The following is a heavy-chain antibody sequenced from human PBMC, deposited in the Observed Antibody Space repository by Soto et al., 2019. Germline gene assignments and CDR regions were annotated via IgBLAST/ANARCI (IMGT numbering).Heavy chain of an antibody. CDR1: GGSFSGYY. Sequence: QVQLQQWGAGLLKPSETLSLTCAVYGGSFSGYYWSWIRQPPGKGLEWIGEINHSGSTNYNPSLKSRVTISVDTSKNQFSLKLSSVTAADTAVYYWARETGAAAGPFDYWGQGTLVTVSS. J-gene: IGHJ4*02. D-gene: IGHD6-13*01. V-gene: IGHV4-34*01. CDR3: ARETGAAAGPFDY. CDR2: INHSGST.